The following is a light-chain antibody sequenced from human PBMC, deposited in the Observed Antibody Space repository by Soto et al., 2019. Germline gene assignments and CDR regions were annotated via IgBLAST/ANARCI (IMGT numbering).Light chain of an antibody. CDR3: QQYGSSPRVT. CDR2: GAS. Sequence: EIVLTQSPGTLSLSPGERATLSCRASQSVSSSYLAWYQQKPGQAPRLLIYGASSRATGIPDRFSGSGSGTDFTITISRLEPEDFAAYYCQQYGSSPRVTFGQGTRLEIK. V-gene: IGKV3-20*01. J-gene: IGKJ5*01. CDR1: QSVSSSY.